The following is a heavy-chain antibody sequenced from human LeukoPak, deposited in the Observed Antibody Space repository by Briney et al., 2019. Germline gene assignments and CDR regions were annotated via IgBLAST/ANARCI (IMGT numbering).Heavy chain of an antibody. D-gene: IGHD3-22*01. CDR1: GGSISSGDYS. J-gene: IGHJ4*02. Sequence: SETLSLTCTVSGGSISSGDYSWSWIRQPPGKGLEWIGYIYYSRSTYYNPSLKSRVTISVDTSKNQFSLKLSSVTAADTAVYYCARNYYDSRGGLDYWGQGTLVTVSS. CDR3: ARNYYDSRGGLDY. CDR2: IYYSRST. V-gene: IGHV4-30-4*01.